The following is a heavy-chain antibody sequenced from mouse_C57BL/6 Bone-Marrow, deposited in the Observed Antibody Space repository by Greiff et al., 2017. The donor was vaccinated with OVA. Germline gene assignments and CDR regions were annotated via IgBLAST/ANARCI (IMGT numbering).Heavy chain of an antibody. CDR2: IYPRSGNT. D-gene: IGHD1-3*01. J-gene: IGHJ2*01. V-gene: IGHV1-81*01. Sequence: VQLVESGAELARPGASVKLSCKASGYTFTSYGISWVKQRPGQGLEWIGEIYPRSGNTYYNEKFKGKATLTADKSSSTAYMELRSLTSEDAAVYFCASNLYYFDYWGQGTTLTVSS. CDR1: GYTFTSYG. CDR3: ASNLYYFDY.